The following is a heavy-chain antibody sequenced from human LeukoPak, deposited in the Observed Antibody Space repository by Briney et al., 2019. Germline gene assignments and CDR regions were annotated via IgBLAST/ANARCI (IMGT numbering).Heavy chain of an antibody. CDR2: IWYDGTNK. V-gene: IGHV3-33*06. D-gene: IGHD7-27*01. CDR1: GFTLSNYG. Sequence: GGSLRLSCAVSGFTLSNYGMHWVRQAPGRGLEWVAVIWYDGTNKYYADSVRGRFTISRDSSKNTLYLQMNSPRAEDTAVYYCAKSGGNWAYLEYWGQGTLVTVSS. CDR3: AKSGGNWAYLEY. J-gene: IGHJ4*02.